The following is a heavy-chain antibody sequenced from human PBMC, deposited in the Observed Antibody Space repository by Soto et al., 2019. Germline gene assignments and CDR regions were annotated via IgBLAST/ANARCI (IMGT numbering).Heavy chain of an antibody. CDR2: IYYSGNT. J-gene: IGHJ4*02. CDR1: GGSIGIYY. V-gene: IGHV4-59*01. CDR3: ASSEYSSGFVGY. D-gene: IGHD6-19*01. Sequence: QVQLQESGPGLVKPSETLSLTCTVSGGSIGIYYWSWIRQTPGKGLEWIGNIYYSGNTNYNPSLQSRVTMAIDTSKRQFSLTLNSVTAADTAVYYCASSEYSSGFVGYWGQGTLVTVSS.